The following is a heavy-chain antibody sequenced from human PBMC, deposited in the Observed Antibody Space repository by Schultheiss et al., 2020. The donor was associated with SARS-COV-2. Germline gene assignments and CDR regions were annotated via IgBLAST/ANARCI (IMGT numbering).Heavy chain of an antibody. CDR1: GGSISSGGYY. V-gene: IGHV4-39*07. D-gene: IGHD2-2*01. CDR2: IYYSGST. Sequence: SETLSLTCTVSGGSISSGGYYWSWIRQPPGKGLEWIGSIYYSGSTYYNPSLKSRVTISVDTSKNQFSLKLSSVTAADTAVYYCARLLPLVGYPNWFDPWGQGTLVTVSS. CDR3: ARLLPLVGYPNWFDP. J-gene: IGHJ5*02.